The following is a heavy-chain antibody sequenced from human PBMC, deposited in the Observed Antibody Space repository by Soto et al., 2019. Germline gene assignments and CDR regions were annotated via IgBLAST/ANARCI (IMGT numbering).Heavy chain of an antibody. CDR2: ISSSSSYI. CDR3: ATTFKDGDQGTFDI. J-gene: IGHJ3*02. V-gene: IGHV3-21*01. D-gene: IGHD3-16*01. Sequence: GGSLRLSCAASGFTFSSYSMNWVRQAPGKGLEWVSSISSSSSYIYYADSVKGRFTISRDNAKNSLYLQMNSLRAEDTAVYYCATTFKDGDQGTFDIWGQGTMVTVSS. CDR1: GFTFSSYS.